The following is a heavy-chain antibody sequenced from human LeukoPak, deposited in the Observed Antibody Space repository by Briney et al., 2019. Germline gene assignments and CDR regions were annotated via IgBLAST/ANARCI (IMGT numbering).Heavy chain of an antibody. CDR3: ARLVGGVAGMGDYFDS. D-gene: IGHD6-19*01. V-gene: IGHV5-51*01. Sequence: GESLKISCKGSGYSFTTYWIGWVRQVPGKGLEWMGLIYPGDSDTRESPSFQGLVTMSADRSVTTAYLQWGSLKSSDTAMYYCARLVGGVAGMGDYFDSWGQGTLVTVSS. J-gene: IGHJ4*02. CDR2: IYPGDSDT. CDR1: GYSFTTYW.